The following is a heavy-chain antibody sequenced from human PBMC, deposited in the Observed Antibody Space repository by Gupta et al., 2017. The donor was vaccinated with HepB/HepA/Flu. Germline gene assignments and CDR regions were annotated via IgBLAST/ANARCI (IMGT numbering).Heavy chain of an antibody. J-gene: IGHJ4*02. V-gene: IGHV3-30*03. CDR3: ATNLNGVGATVKIDY. CDR2: ISYDGSNK. Sequence: QVQTVETGGVVVQPGRSLRLSCAASGFTISSYGMNWVRQAPGKGLEWVAVISYDGSNKYYADSVKGRFTIARDNSNNTLYLQMNSLRAEDTAVYYCATNLNGVGATVKIDYWGQGTLVTVSS. CDR1: GFTISSYG. D-gene: IGHD1-26*01.